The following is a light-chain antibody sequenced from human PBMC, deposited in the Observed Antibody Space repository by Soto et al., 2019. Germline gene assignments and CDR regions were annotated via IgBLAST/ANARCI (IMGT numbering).Light chain of an antibody. CDR3: SSYAGSNTVV. CDR2: VVS. V-gene: IGLV2-8*01. Sequence: QSALTQPPSASGSPGQSVTISCTGTSSDVGGYNYVSWYQQHPGKAPKVMIYVVSKRPSGVPDRFSGSKSGNTASLTVSGLQAEDEADYYCSSYAGSNTVVFGGGTKVTVL. CDR1: SSDVGGYNY. J-gene: IGLJ2*01.